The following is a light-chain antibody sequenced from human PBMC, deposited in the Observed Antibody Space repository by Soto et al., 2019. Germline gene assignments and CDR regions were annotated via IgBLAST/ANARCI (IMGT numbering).Light chain of an antibody. Sequence: EILMTQSPSTLSVSPGERATLSCRASQSVSSNLAWYQQKPDQAPRLLIYGTSTRSTGIPARFSGSVSGTEFTLTISSLQSEDFAVYYCQQYNNWPRAFGQGTKVEIK. V-gene: IGKV3-15*01. CDR1: QSVSSN. CDR2: GTS. J-gene: IGKJ1*01. CDR3: QQYNNWPRA.